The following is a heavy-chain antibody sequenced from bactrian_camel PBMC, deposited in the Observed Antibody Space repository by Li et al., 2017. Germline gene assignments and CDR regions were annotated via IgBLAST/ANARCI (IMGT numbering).Heavy chain of an antibody. V-gene: IGHV3S1*01. CDR2: INSGGSTTT. D-gene: IGHD3*01. J-gene: IGHJ4*01. CDR1: GFTFSSYW. CDR3: ATADRGGISSRYNY. Sequence: HVQLVESGGGLVQPGGSLRLSCAASGFTFSSYWMWWVRQAPGKGLEWVSNINSGGSTTTYYADSVKGRFTISRDNAKNTVYLQMNSLKSEDTALYYCATADRGGISSRYNYWGQGTQVTVS.